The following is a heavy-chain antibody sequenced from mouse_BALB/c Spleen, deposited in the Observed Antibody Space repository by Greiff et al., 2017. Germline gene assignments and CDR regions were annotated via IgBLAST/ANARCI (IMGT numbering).Heavy chain of an antibody. D-gene: IGHD2-10*01. V-gene: IGHV3-1*02. CDR3: ARSYYGNYVDY. J-gene: IGHJ2*01. CDR1: GYSIPSAYS. Sequence: VQLQQSGPYLVKPSQSLSLTCTVTGYSIPSAYSSHWIRQFPGNKLEWMGYIHYTGSTNYNPSLKRRISITRDTSKNQFFLQLNSVTTEETATYYCARSYYGNYVDYWGQGTTLTVSA. CDR2: IHYTGST.